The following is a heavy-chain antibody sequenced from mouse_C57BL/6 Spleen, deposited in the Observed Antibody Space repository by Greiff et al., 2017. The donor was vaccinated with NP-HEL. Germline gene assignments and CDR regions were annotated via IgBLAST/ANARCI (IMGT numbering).Heavy chain of an antibody. CDR1: GYTFTSYW. V-gene: IGHV1-72*01. CDR3: ARSPPITTVVAPYLDY. D-gene: IGHD1-1*01. Sequence: VQLQQPGAELVKPGASVKLSCKASGYTFTSYWMHWVKQRPGRGLEWIGRIDPNSGGTKYNEKFKSKATLTVDKPSSTAYMQLSSLTSEDSAVYYCARSPPITTVVAPYLDYWGQGTTLTVSS. CDR2: IDPNSGGT. J-gene: IGHJ2*01.